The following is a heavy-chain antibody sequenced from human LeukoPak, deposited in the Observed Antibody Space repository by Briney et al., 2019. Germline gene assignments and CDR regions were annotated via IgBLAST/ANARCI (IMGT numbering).Heavy chain of an antibody. CDR2: MNPNSGNT. J-gene: IGHJ6*02. CDR1: GYTFTSYG. D-gene: IGHD3-9*01. CDR3: ARVRSRYFDWFHYGMDV. V-gene: IGHV1-8*02. Sequence: ASVKVSCKASGYTFTSYGISWVRQAPGQGLEWMGWMNPNSGNTGYAQKFQGRVTMTRNTSISTAYMELSSLRSEDTAVYYCARVRSRYFDWFHYGMDVWGQGTTVTVSS.